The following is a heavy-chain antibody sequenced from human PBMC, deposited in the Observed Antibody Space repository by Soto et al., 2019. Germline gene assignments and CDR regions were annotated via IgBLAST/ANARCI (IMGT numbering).Heavy chain of an antibody. CDR1: GGSLRGYD. CDR3: ARDKITGLFDY. J-gene: IGHJ4*02. V-gene: IGHV4-34*01. Sequence: XSWSMAITCAVYGGSLRGYDGTGIRQPPGTGLEWIGEINHSGSTNYNPSLKSRVTISVDTSKNQFSLKLTSVTAADTAVYYCARDKITGLFDYWGQGTLVTVSS. D-gene: IGHD2-8*02. CDR2: INHSGST.